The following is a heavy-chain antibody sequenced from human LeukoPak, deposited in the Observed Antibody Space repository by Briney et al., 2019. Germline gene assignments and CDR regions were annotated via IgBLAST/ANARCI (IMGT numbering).Heavy chain of an antibody. CDR3: ARDSNSQDEWGPYDP. CDR2: TYYWSQWSN. Sequence: SQTLSLTCAVSGDSVSANRRSWNWIRQSPSGGLEWLGRTYYWSQWSNDYADSVRSRITINPDTSRNEFSLQLHSVTPEDTAVYYCARDSNSQDEWGPYDPWGPGILVTVSS. D-gene: IGHD1-26*01. CDR1: GDSVSANRRS. V-gene: IGHV6-1*01. J-gene: IGHJ5*02.